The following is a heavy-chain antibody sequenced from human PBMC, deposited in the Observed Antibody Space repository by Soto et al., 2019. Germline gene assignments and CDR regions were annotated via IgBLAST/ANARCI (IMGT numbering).Heavy chain of an antibody. CDR3: ARLGSSGWYQGSYFDY. J-gene: IGHJ4*02. Sequence: SETLSLTCIVSGGSITRNNHYWGWIRQSPGKGLEWIGSILYGGSTNYNPSLKSRVTLSVETSKNQFSLKMSSVTAADTALYYCARLGSSGWYQGSYFDYWGQGTLVTVSS. V-gene: IGHV4-39*01. CDR1: GGSITRNNHY. D-gene: IGHD6-19*01. CDR2: ILYGGST.